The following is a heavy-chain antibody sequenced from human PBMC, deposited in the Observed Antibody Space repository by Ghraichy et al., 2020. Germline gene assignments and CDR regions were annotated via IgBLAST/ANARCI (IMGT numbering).Heavy chain of an antibody. V-gene: IGHV3-23*01. CDR2: ISGSGGST. Sequence: GGSLRLSCAASGFTFSSYAMSWVRQAPGKGLEWVSAISGSGGSTYYADSVKGRFTISRDNSKNTLYLQMNSLRAEDAAVYYCAKLTGTTFPGWLRGAFDIWGQGTMVTVSS. D-gene: IGHD1-7*01. CDR1: GFTFSSYA. CDR3: AKLTGTTFPGWLRGAFDI. J-gene: IGHJ3*02.